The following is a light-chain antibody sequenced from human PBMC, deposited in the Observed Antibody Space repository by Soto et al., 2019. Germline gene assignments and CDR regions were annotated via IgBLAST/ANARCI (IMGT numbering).Light chain of an antibody. Sequence: QSVLTQPASVSGSPGQSITIPCTGTSSDFGSYDLVCWYQQHPGKAPQLMIYEGSKRPSGVSNRFSGSKSGNTASLTISGLQAEDEADYYCCSYAGGSTFYVFGSGTKVTVL. CDR1: SSDFGSYDL. CDR3: CSYAGGSTFYV. CDR2: EGS. J-gene: IGLJ1*01. V-gene: IGLV2-23*03.